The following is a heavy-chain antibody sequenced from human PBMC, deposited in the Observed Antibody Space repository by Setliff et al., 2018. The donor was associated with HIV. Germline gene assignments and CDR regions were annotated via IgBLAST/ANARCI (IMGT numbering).Heavy chain of an antibody. CDR2: IYYSGST. CDR3: ARDEQLVRGSHYYYYMDV. V-gene: IGHV4-61*08. Sequence: SETLSLTCTVYGGSISSGGYYWSWIRQPPGKGLEWIGYIYYSGSTNYNPSLKSRVTISVDTSKNQFSLKLSSVTAADTAVYYCARDEQLVRGSHYYYYMDVWGKGTTVTVSS. CDR1: GGSISSGGYY. D-gene: IGHD6-6*01. J-gene: IGHJ6*03.